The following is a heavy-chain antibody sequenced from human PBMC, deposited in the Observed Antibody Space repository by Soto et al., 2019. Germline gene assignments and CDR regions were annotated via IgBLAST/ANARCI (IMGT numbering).Heavy chain of an antibody. CDR3: AHRQFTFGRDIWADY. CDR1: GFSLSTSGVG. Sequence: QITLKESGPPLMKPTQTLTLTCTFSGFSLSTSGVGVGWVRQSPGKALEWLALIYWDDDKRYCPSLNSRLTVTKDTSKNKVLLTLTNIDPVDTDTYYYAHRQFTFGRDIWADYWGQGTLVTVSS. J-gene: IGHJ4*02. V-gene: IGHV2-5*02. CDR2: IYWDDDK. D-gene: IGHD3-16*02.